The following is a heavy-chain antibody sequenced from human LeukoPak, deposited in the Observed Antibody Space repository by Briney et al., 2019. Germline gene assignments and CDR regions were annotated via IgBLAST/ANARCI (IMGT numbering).Heavy chain of an antibody. CDR1: GFTVSTNY. D-gene: IGHD2-8*01. Sequence: PGGSLRLSCAASGFTVSTNYMNWARQAPGKGLEWVSLIYGGGTTHYADSVQGRFKIPRDHSKNTLYLQMHSLRAEDTAVYSCARGYAEFDYWGQGILVTVSS. V-gene: IGHV3-66*01. J-gene: IGHJ4*02. CDR3: ARGYAEFDY. CDR2: IYGGGTT.